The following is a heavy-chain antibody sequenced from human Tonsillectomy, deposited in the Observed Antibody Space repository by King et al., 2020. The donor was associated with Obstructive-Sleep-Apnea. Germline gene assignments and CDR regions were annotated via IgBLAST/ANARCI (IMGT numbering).Heavy chain of an antibody. CDR1: GYIFTTYY. D-gene: IGHD2/OR15-2a*01. J-gene: IGHJ3*02. V-gene: IGHV1-46*01. Sequence: QLVQSGAEVKKPGASVKVSCKASGYIFTTYYLHWVRQAPGQGLEWMGIINPSGGSTSLAQKFQGRVTMTRDTSTSTAYMELSSLRSEDTAVYYCARDSTTLIRDGTLDIWGKGTMVTVSS. CDR2: INPSGGST. CDR3: ARDSTTLIRDGTLDI.